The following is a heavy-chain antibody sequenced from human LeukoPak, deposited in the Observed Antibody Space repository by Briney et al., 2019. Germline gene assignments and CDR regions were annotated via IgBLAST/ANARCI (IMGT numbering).Heavy chain of an antibody. CDR1: GFTFSSYA. CDR3: TTPPARWFDP. Sequence: GGSLRLSCAASGFTFSSYAMTWVRQAPGKGLEWVSPISGSGSSTYYAASVKGRFTISRDNSKNTLYLQMNSLKTEDTAVYYCTTPPARWFDPWGQGTLVTVSS. V-gene: IGHV3-23*01. D-gene: IGHD1-14*01. CDR2: ISGSGSST. J-gene: IGHJ5*02.